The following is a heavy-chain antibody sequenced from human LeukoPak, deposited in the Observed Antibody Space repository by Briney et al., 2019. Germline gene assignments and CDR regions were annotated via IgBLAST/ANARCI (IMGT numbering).Heavy chain of an antibody. CDR2: ISYDGSNK. CDR3: AKDRGGAAAYWFDP. D-gene: IGHD6-13*01. CDR1: GFTFSSYA. Sequence: GGSLRLSCAASGFTFSSYAMHWVRQAPGKGLEWVAVISYDGSNKYYADSVKGRFTISRDNSKNTLYLQMNSLRAEDTAVYYCAKDRGGAAAYWFDPWGQGTLVTVSS. V-gene: IGHV3-30*04. J-gene: IGHJ5*02.